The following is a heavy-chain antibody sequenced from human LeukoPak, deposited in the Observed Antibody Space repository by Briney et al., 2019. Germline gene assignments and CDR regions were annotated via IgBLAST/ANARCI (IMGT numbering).Heavy chain of an antibody. D-gene: IGHD3/OR15-3a*01. J-gene: IGHJ4*02. CDR2: IYYSGSP. CDR1: GGSISSSSYY. CDR3: ARWRTARTGFDY. Sequence: SETLSLTCTVSGGSISSSSYYWGWIRQPPGKGLEWIGSIYYSGSPYYNPSLKSRVTISVDTSKNQFSLKVISVTAADTAVYYCARWRTARTGFDYWGQGTLVTVSS. V-gene: IGHV4-39*01.